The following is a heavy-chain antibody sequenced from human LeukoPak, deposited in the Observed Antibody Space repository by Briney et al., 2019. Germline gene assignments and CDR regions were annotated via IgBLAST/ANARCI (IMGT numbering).Heavy chain of an antibody. J-gene: IGHJ6*03. Sequence: PGGSLRLSCAASGFTFSDYYMSWIRQAPGKGLGWVSYISSSGSTIYYADSVKGRFTISRDNAKNSLYLQMNSLRAEHTDVYYCARDQGGSYYYYYYMDVWGKGTTVTVSS. CDR2: ISSSGSTI. CDR1: GFTFSDYY. D-gene: IGHD1-26*01. CDR3: ARDQGGSYYYYYYMDV. V-gene: IGHV3-11*01.